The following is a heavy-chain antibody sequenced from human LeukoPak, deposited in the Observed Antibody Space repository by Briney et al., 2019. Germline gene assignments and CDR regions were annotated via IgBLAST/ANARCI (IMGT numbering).Heavy chain of an antibody. Sequence: PSETLSLTCTVSGGSITPYYWSWIRQPPGKGLEWIGYIYYSGSTNYNPSLKSRVTISVDTSKNQFSLKLSSVTAADTAVYYCARDPEYYDSSGYPPLMGYWGQGTLVTVSS. CDR2: IYYSGST. V-gene: IGHV4-59*12. CDR3: ARDPEYYDSSGYPPLMGY. J-gene: IGHJ4*02. D-gene: IGHD3-22*01. CDR1: GGSITPYY.